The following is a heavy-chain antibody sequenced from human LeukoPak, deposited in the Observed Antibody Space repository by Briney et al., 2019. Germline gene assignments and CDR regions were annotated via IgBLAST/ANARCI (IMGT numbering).Heavy chain of an antibody. CDR1: GFTFSSYA. Sequence: PGGSLRLSCAASGFTFSSYAMSWVRQAPGKGLEWVSAISGSGGSTYYADSVKGRFTISRDNSKNTLYLQMNSLRAEDTAVYYCAKAGHIWFGELVDDYWGQGTLVTVSS. J-gene: IGHJ4*02. V-gene: IGHV3-23*01. D-gene: IGHD3-10*01. CDR3: AKAGHIWFGELVDDY. CDR2: ISGSGGST.